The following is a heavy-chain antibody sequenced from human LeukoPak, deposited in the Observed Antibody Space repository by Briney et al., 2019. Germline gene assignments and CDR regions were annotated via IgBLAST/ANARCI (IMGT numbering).Heavy chain of an antibody. CDR1: GFTFNTYA. J-gene: IGHJ4*02. CDR3: AKDYSGVN. V-gene: IGHV3-23*01. D-gene: IGHD2-15*01. Sequence: PGASLRLSCAASGFTFNTYAMSWVRQAPGKGLEWVSGISNSASYTYYADSVRGRFTISRDNPKNTLYLQVNSLRGEDTAIYYCAKDYSGVNWGQGTLVTVSS. CDR2: ISNSASYT.